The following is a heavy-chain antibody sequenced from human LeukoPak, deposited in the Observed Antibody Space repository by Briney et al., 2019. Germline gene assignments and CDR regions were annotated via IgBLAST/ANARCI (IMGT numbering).Heavy chain of an antibody. V-gene: IGHV3-23*01. D-gene: IGHD6-19*01. Sequence: PGGSLRLSCAASGITFSSYAMSWVRQAPGKGLEWVSGISDSGGSTYYADSVKGRFTISRDNSKNTLYLQMNSLRAEDTAVYYCAREMLAAVAAQSWGQGTLVTVSS. CDR3: AREMLAAVAAQS. CDR2: ISDSGGST. J-gene: IGHJ5*02. CDR1: GITFSSYA.